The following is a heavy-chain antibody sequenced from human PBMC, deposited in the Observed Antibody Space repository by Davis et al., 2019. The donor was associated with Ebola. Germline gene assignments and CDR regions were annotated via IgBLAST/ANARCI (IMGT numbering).Heavy chain of an antibody. CDR3: VTWPQGYCSGGRCHQP. D-gene: IGHD2-15*01. J-gene: IGHJ5*02. CDR2: ISWNSGSI. CDR1: GFTFDDYA. V-gene: IGHV3-9*01. Sequence: PGGSLRLSCAASGFTFDDYAMHWVRQAPGKGLEWVSGISWNSGSIGYADSVKGRFTISRDNAKNSLYLQMNSLRAEDTTLYDCVTWPQGYCSGGRCHQPWGQGTLVTVSS.